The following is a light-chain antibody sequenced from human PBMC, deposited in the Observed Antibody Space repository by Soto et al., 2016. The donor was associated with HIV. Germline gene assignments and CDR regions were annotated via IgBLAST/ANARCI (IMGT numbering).Light chain of an antibody. CDR1: VLGKY. Sequence: SYELTQPSSVSVSPGQTARITCSGDVLGKYARWFQQKPGQAPVVVIYKDSERPSGIPERFSGSSSGTTVTLTISGAQVEDEADYYCYSSADNNVVFGGGTKLTVL. J-gene: IGLJ2*01. CDR3: YSSADNNVV. CDR2: KDS. V-gene: IGLV3-27*01.